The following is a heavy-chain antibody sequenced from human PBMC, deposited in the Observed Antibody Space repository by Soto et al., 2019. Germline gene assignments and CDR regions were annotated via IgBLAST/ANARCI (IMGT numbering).Heavy chain of an antibody. J-gene: IGHJ3*02. CDR1: GGTFSSYA. Sequence: SVKVSCKASGGTFSSYAISWVRQAPGQGLEWMGGIIPIFGTANYAQKFQGRVTITADESTSTAYMELSSLRSEDTAVYYCARELGVWQWLGNDAFDIWGQGTMVTVSS. V-gene: IGHV1-69*13. D-gene: IGHD6-19*01. CDR3: ARELGVWQWLGNDAFDI. CDR2: IIPIFGTA.